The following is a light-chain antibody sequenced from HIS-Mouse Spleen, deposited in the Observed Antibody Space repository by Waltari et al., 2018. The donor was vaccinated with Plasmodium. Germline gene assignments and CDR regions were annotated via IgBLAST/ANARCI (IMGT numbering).Light chain of an antibody. V-gene: IGLV3-1*01. CDR3: QAWDSSTVV. CDR2: QDS. Sequence: SYALTQPPSVSVSPGQTASITCPGDKLGDKYACWYQQQPGPSPVLVIYQDSKRPSGTPGRFSGSNSGNTATLTISGTQAMDEADYYCQAWDSSTVVFGGGTKLTVL. CDR1: KLGDKY. J-gene: IGLJ2*01.